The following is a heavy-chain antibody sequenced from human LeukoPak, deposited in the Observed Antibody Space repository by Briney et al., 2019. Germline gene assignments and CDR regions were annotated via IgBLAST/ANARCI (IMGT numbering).Heavy chain of an antibody. CDR1: GFTFSSYG. J-gene: IGHJ4*02. V-gene: IGHV3-30*03. D-gene: IGHD3-16*01. Sequence: GGSLRLSCAASGFTFSSYGMHRVRQAPGKGLEWVAVMSYDGTISYYADSVKGRFTISRDNSKNTLYLQMNSLRAEDTAVYYCARGTYRVDYWGQGTLVTVSS. CDR3: ARGTYRVDY. CDR2: MSYDGTIS.